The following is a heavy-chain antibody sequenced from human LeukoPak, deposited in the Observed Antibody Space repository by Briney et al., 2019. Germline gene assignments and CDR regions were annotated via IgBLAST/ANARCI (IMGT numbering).Heavy chain of an antibody. CDR2: IHYSGAT. CDR3: ATLRGASTAVFDS. J-gene: IGHJ4*02. D-gene: IGHD2-21*02. V-gene: IGHV4-59*08. CDR1: GGSICYDY. Sequence: SETLSLTCTVSGGSICYDYWTWIRQSPGKRPEWIGYIHYSGATNYSPSLNSRVTISVATSKNQFSLKLSSVTAADTALYYCATLRGASTAVFDSWGQGTLVTVSS.